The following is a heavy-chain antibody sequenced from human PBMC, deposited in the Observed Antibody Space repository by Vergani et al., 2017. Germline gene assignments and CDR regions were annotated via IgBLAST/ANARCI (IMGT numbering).Heavy chain of an antibody. CDR3: ARSIAAAGTIYVTDNWFDP. V-gene: IGHV1-69*06. CDR2: IIPIFGTA. J-gene: IGHJ5*02. CDR1: GGTFSSYA. Sequence: QVQLVQSGAEVKKPGSSVKVSCKASGGTFSSYAISWVRQAPGQGLEWMGGIIPIFGTANYAQKFQGRVTITADKSTSTAYMELSSLRSEDTAVYYCARSIAAAGTIYVTDNWFDPWGQVTLVTVSS. D-gene: IGHD6-13*01.